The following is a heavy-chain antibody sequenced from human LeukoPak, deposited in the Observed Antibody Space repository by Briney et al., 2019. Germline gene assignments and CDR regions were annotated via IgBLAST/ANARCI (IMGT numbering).Heavy chain of an antibody. CDR3: AKGGDILTGYPDY. D-gene: IGHD3-9*01. CDR1: GFTFSSSA. V-gene: IGHV3-23*01. Sequence: GGSLRLSCAASGFTFSSSAMSWVRQAPGKGLEWVSAISGSGHSTYYADSVKGRFTISRDNSKNTLYLQMNSLRAEDTAVYCCAKGGDILTGYPDYWGQGTLVTVSS. J-gene: IGHJ4*02. CDR2: ISGSGHST.